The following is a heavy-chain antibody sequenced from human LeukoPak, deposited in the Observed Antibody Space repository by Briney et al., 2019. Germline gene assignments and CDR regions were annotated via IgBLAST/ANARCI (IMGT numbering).Heavy chain of an antibody. CDR3: ASDLAARPY. Sequence: ASVKVSCKASGYTFSSYDISWVRQAPGQGLEWMGWISAYNGNTNYAQKLQGRVTMTTDTSTSTAYLELRSLRSDDTAVYDCASDLAARPYSGPGTLVTASS. CDR2: ISAYNGNT. CDR1: GYTFSSYD. J-gene: IGHJ4*02. V-gene: IGHV1-18*01. D-gene: IGHD6-6*01.